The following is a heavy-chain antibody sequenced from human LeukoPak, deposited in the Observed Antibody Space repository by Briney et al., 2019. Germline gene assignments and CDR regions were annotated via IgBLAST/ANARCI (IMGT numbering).Heavy chain of an antibody. D-gene: IGHD3-10*01. CDR1: GGSVNNGLYF. CDR3: ARGRSYYRSGTYSYYFDS. Sequence: PPETLSLTCTVSGGSVNNGLYFWTWIRQPPGKGLEWIGYFYYTGSTNYDPSLKGRATISVDVSKNQFSLKLSSVTAADTAVYYCARGRSYYRSGTYSYYFDSWGQGTLVTVSS. V-gene: IGHV4-61*01. J-gene: IGHJ4*02. CDR2: FYYTGST.